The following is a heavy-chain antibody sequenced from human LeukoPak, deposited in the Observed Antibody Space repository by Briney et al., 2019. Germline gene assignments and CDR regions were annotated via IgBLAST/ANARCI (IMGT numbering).Heavy chain of an antibody. Sequence: GASVNVSCKASGYTFTDYYIHWVRQAPGQGLEWMGWSNTNTGGTYSAQNFQGRVTMTRDTSISTAYMELSRLTSDDTAVYYCARDSRDTGFDYWGQGTLVTVSS. D-gene: IGHD3-10*01. V-gene: IGHV1-2*02. J-gene: IGHJ4*02. CDR3: ARDSRDTGFDY. CDR2: SNTNTGGT. CDR1: GYTFTDYY.